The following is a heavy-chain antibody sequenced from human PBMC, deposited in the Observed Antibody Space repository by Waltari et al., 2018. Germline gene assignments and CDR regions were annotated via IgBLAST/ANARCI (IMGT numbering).Heavy chain of an antibody. J-gene: IGHJ5*02. CDR3: AKDNALHWFDP. D-gene: IGHD2-8*01. Sequence: EVQLLESGGGLVQPGGSLRLSCATSGFTFSTYAMSWVRQAPGQGLEWVSTFNGNGGGTYYADSVKGRFTISRDNSKNTLYLQMNSLRVEDTAIYFCAKDNALHWFDPWGQGTLVTGSS. V-gene: IGHV3-23*01. CDR1: GFTFSTYA. CDR2: FNGNGGGT.